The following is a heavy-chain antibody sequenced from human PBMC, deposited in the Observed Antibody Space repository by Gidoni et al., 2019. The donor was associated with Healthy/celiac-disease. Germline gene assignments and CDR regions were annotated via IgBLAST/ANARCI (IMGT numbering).Heavy chain of an antibody. CDR3: ARDSCSGGSCYQYYFDY. J-gene: IGHJ4*02. Sequence: EVQLVESWGGLVPPGGSLRLSCAASGFTFSSYSMNWVRQAPGKGLEWVSYISSSSSTIYYADSVKGRFTISRDNAKNSLYLQMNSLRAEDTAVYYCARDSCSGGSCYQYYFDYWGQGTLVTVSS. D-gene: IGHD2-15*01. V-gene: IGHV3-48*01. CDR1: GFTFSSYS. CDR2: ISSSSSTI.